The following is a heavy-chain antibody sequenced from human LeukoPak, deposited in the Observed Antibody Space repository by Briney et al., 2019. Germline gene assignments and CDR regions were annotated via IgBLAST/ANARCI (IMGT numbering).Heavy chain of an antibody. CDR2: ISCCGGSI. CDR1: GFPFSSYA. CDR3: AIMVLLTCG. Sequence: GGPLRLSCAASGFPFSSYAMRWVRQAPGKGLEWVSDISCCGGSIYYADSVKGRFNIPRDHHQNTLYPQMNTLSAEDTAVYFGAIMVLLTCGWGQGCLVTV. V-gene: IGHV3-23*01. J-gene: IGHJ4*02. D-gene: IGHD3-10*01.